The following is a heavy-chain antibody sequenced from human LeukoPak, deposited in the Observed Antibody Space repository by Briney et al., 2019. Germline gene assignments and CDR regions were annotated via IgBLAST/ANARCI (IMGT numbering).Heavy chain of an antibody. V-gene: IGHV3-11*01. CDR3: ARLVVVAATGGYYMDV. Sequence: GGSLTLSCAASGFTFSDYYMSWIRQAPGKGLEWVSYISSSGSTIYYADSVKGPFTISRDNAKNSLYLQMNSLRAEDTAVYYCARLVVVAATGGYYMDVWGKGTTVTVSS. D-gene: IGHD2-15*01. CDR1: GFTFSDYY. J-gene: IGHJ6*03. CDR2: ISSSGSTI.